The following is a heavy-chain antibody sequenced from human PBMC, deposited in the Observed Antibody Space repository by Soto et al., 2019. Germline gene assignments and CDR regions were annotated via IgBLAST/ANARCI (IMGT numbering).Heavy chain of an antibody. J-gene: IGHJ6*04. CDR3: ARTRDGYGDRAGRTYYYYRVEV. CDR2: IYPGDSDT. V-gene: IGHV5-51*01. D-gene: IGHD4-17*01. Sequence: PGESLKISCKGSGYSFTSYWIGWVRQMPGKGLEWMGIIYPGDSDTRYSPSFQGQVTISADKSISTAYLQWSSLKASDTAMYYCARTRDGYGDRAGRTYYYYRVEVWGKGTTVTVPS. CDR1: GYSFTSYW.